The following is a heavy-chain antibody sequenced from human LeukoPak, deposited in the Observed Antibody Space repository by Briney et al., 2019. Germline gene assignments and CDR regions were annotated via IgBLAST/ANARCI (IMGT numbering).Heavy chain of an antibody. CDR1: GFTFDDYG. J-gene: IGHJ6*03. D-gene: IGHD3-9*01. CDR3: ARVDYDILTGYYAHYYYYYMDV. CDR2: INWNGGST. Sequence: GGSLRLSCAASGFTFDDYGMSWVRQAPGKGLEWVSDINWNGGSTGYADSVKGRFTISRDNAKNSLYLQMNSLRAEDTAVYYCARVDYDILTGYYAHYYYYYMDVWGKGTTVTISS. V-gene: IGHV3-20*04.